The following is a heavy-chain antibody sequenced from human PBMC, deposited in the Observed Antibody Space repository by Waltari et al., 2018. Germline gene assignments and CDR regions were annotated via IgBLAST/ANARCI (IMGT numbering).Heavy chain of an antibody. CDR3: AKGLQGGYDFWSGSSDWFDP. D-gene: IGHD3-3*01. Sequence: QVQLVESGGGVVQPGGSLRLSCAASGFTFSSYGMHWVRQAPGKGLEWVAFIRYDGSNKYYADSVNGRFTISRDNSKNTLYLQMNSLRAEDTAVYYCAKGLQGGYDFWSGSSDWFDPWGQGTLVTVSS. V-gene: IGHV3-30*02. CDR1: GFTFSSYG. J-gene: IGHJ5*02. CDR2: IRYDGSNK.